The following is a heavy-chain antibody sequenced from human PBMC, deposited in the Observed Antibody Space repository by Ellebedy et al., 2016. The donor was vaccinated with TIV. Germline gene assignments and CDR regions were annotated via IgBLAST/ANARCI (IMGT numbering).Heavy chain of an antibody. CDR1: GYTFTGYY. V-gene: IGHV1-2*02. Sequence: ASVTVSCXASGYTFTGYYMHWVRQAPGQGLEWMGWINPNSGGTNYAQKFQGRVTMTRDTSISTAYMELSRLRSDDTAVYYCAREEGRPYYFDYWGQGTLVTVSS. J-gene: IGHJ4*02. CDR3: AREEGRPYYFDY. CDR2: INPNSGGT.